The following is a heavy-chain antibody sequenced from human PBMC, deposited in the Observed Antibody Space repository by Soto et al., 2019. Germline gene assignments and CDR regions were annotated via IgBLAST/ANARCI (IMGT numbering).Heavy chain of an antibody. CDR3: ARHPERIAQIGWFDP. J-gene: IGHJ5*02. CDR1: GFTFSSYS. D-gene: IGHD6-13*01. Sequence: EMQLVESGGGLVQPGGSLRLSCAASGFTFSSYSMNWVRQAPGKGLEWVSYISSSSSTIYYADSVKGRFTSSRDNAKNSLYLQMNSQRAEDTAVYYCARHPERIAQIGWFDPWGQGTLVTVSS. V-gene: IGHV3-48*01. CDR2: ISSSSSTI.